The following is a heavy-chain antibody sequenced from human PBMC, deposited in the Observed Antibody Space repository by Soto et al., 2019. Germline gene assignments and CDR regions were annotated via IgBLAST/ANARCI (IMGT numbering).Heavy chain of an antibody. J-gene: IGHJ5*02. CDR2: IYHTGNA. CDR1: GDSISNSRFY. D-gene: IGHD3-22*01. CDR3: ARDFFDSSDYTTNWFDP. V-gene: IGHV4-39*01. Sequence: PSETLSLTCIVSGDSISNSRFYWAWIRQPPGEGLEWIGSIYHTGNAYYNPSLKSRVTISVDTSKNQFSLKLTSVTAADAALYYCARDFFDSSDYTTNWFDPWGQGTLVTVSS.